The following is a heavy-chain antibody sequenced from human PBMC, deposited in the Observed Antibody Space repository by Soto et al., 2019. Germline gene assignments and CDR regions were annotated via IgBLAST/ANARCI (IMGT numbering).Heavy chain of an antibody. CDR3: AKDRRDITMVRGVLAANWFDP. Sequence: PGGSLRLSCAASGFTFRSYAVSWVRQAPGKGLEWVSAISGSGGSTYYADSVKGRFTISRDNSKNTLYLQMNSLRAEDTAVYYCAKDRRDITMVRGVLAANWFDPWGQGTLVTVSS. D-gene: IGHD3-10*01. CDR2: ISGSGGST. CDR1: GFTFRSYA. J-gene: IGHJ5*02. V-gene: IGHV3-23*01.